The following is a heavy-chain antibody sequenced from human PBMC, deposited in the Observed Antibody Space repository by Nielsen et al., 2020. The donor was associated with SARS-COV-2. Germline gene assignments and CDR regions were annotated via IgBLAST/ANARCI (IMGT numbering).Heavy chain of an antibody. CDR2: IWYDGSTK. V-gene: IGHV3-33*06. CDR1: GFTFSYYG. CDR3: AKAPSDSGSFN. Sequence: GGSLRLSCAASGFTFSYYGMHWVRQATGKGLEWVAVIWYDGSTKYYADSVKGRFPISRDNSKNTLYLQMSSLRAEDTAVYYCAKAPSDSGSFNWGQG. D-gene: IGHD3-10*01. J-gene: IGHJ4*02.